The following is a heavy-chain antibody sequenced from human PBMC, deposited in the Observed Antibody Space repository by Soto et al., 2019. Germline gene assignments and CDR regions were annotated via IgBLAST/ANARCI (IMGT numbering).Heavy chain of an antibody. Sequence: GSLRLSCAASGFTFSYYYMSWIRQAPGKGLEWFSYISSGGNTINYADSVKGRFTISRDNAKNSLFLQMDSLRAEDTAVYYCARGGVYYDTSGYNAFDIWGQGTMVTVSS. D-gene: IGHD3-22*01. CDR3: ARGGVYYDTSGYNAFDI. CDR2: ISSGGNTI. V-gene: IGHV3-11*01. J-gene: IGHJ3*02. CDR1: GFTFSYYY.